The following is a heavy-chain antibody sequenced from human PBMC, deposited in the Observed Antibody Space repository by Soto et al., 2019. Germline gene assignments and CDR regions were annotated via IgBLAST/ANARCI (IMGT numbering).Heavy chain of an antibody. Sequence: GGSLRLSCAASGFTFTRYSMNWVRQAPGKGLEWVSSISSTTNYIYYGDSMNGRFTISRDNAKNSLYLEMNSLRAEDTAVYYCARESEDLTSNFDYWGQGTLVTVSS. V-gene: IGHV3-21*06. CDR2: ISSTTNYI. J-gene: IGHJ4*02. CDR1: GFTFTRYS. CDR3: ARESEDLTSNFDY.